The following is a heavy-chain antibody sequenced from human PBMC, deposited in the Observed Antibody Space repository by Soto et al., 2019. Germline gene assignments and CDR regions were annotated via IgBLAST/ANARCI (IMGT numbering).Heavy chain of an antibody. Sequence: QVQLVQSGAEVKKPGASVKVSCKASGYTFTSYYMHWVRQAPGQGLEWMGIINPSGGSTSYAQKFQGRVTMTRDTSTSTVYMERSSLRAEDTAVYYCAREELGIAAAGGWFDPWGQGTLVTVSS. CDR1: GYTFTSYY. J-gene: IGHJ5*02. CDR3: AREELGIAAAGGWFDP. CDR2: INPSGGST. D-gene: IGHD6-13*01. V-gene: IGHV1-46*01.